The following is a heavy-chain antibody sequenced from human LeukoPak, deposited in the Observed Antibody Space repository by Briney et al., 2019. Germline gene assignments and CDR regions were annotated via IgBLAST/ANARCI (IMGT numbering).Heavy chain of an antibody. CDR3: AKGHYSTHSTGNFDY. D-gene: IGHD1-14*01. Sequence: PGGSLRLSCAASGFTFSRYWMSWVRQAPGKGLEWVANIKKDGSEKYYVDSVKGRFTISRDNAKNSLYLQMNSLRAEDTAVYYCAKGHYSTHSTGNFDYWGQGTLVTVSS. CDR2: IKKDGSEK. CDR1: GFTFSRYW. J-gene: IGHJ4*02. V-gene: IGHV3-7*03.